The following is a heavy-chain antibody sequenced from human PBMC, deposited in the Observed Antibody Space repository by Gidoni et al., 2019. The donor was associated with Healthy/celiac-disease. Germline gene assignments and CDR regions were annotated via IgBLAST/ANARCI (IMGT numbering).Heavy chain of an antibody. Sequence: DGLEWLGSIYYSGSTYYNPSLKSRVTISVDTSKNQFSLKLSSVTAADTAVYYCARQVHFWVGQRTPDWFDPWGQGTLVTVSS. CDR3: ARQVHFWVGQRTPDWFDP. V-gene: IGHV4-39*01. D-gene: IGHD3-3*02. J-gene: IGHJ5*02. CDR2: IYYSGST.